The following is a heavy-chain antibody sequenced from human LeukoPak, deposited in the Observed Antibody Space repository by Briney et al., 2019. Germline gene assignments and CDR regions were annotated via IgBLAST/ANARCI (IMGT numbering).Heavy chain of an antibody. CDR1: GYTFYSHG. Sequence: ASVKVSCKASGYTFYSHGVTWVRQAPGQGLEWMGWISTFTGNTNYAQKFQDRVTMTTDTSTSTAYMEVRSVRSDDTAMYYCARGVWGDAFDIWGKGTTVTVSS. J-gene: IGHJ3*02. CDR3: ARGVWGDAFDI. D-gene: IGHD7-27*01. V-gene: IGHV1-18*01. CDR2: ISTFTGNT.